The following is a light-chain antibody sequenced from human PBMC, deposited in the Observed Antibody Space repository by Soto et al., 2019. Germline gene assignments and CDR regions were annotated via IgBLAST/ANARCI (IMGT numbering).Light chain of an antibody. CDR1: SSDVGSYYP. CDR3: CSYAGDTTFFV. V-gene: IGLV2-23*02. CDR2: EVN. J-gene: IGLJ1*01. Sequence: QSALTQPASMSGSPGQSITISCTGTSSDVGSYYPVSWFQQHPGKAPKLIIYEVNKRPSGVSDRFSGSQSGNTASRTISGLQAAAEAEYYCCSYAGDTTFFVFGTGTKLTVL.